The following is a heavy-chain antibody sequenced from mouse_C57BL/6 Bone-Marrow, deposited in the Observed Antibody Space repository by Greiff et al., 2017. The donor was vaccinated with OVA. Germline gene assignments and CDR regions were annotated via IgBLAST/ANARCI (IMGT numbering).Heavy chain of an antibody. V-gene: IGHV1-64*01. Sequence: QVQLQQPGAELAKPGASVKLSCKASGYTFTSYWMHWVKQRPGQGLEWIGMIHPNSGSTNYNEKFKSKATLTVDKSSSTAYMQLSSLTSEDSAVYYCASQLGQFAYWGQGTLVTVSA. CDR2: IHPNSGST. CDR3: ASQLGQFAY. CDR1: GYTFTSYW. D-gene: IGHD4-1*02. J-gene: IGHJ3*01.